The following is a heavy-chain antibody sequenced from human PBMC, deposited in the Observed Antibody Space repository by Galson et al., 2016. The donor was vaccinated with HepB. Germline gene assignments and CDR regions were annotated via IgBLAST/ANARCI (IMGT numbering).Heavy chain of an antibody. Sequence: SVKVSCKASGYTFSNYGISWVRQAPGQGLEWMGWISAFNRNTNYAQKFLGRVTMTTDTSTNTAKMELRSLRSDDTAVYYCARASGSYYATALTGFWGQGTQVTVSS. CDR1: GYTFSNYG. CDR2: ISAFNRNT. V-gene: IGHV1-18*01. CDR3: ARASGSYYATALTGF. J-gene: IGHJ4*02. D-gene: IGHD1-26*01.